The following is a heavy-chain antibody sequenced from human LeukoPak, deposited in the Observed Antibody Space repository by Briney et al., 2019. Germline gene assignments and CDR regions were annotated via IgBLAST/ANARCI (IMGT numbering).Heavy chain of an antibody. Sequence: GASVKVSCKASGYSFTSHYLHWVRQAPGQGLEWMGLINPSGGRTSYAQKFQGRVTMTRDMSTSTVYMELSSLRSEDTAIYYCARGDGEAASLWENWFDPWGQGTLVTVSS. D-gene: IGHD6-13*01. CDR2: INPSGGRT. J-gene: IGHJ5*02. CDR3: ARGDGEAASLWENWFDP. CDR1: GYSFTSHY. V-gene: IGHV1-46*01.